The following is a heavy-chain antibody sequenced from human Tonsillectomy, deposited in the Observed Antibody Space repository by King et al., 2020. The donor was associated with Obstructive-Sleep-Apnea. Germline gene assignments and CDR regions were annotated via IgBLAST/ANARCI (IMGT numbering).Heavy chain of an antibody. CDR2: IYYSGST. J-gene: IGHJ4*02. Sequence: QLQESGPGLVKPSQTLSLTCTVSGGSISSGDYYWSLIRQPPGKGLEWLGYIYYSGSTYYNPSLKSRVTISVDTSKNQFALKLSSVTAADTAVYYCASFPSSGYSGPHFDYWGQGTLVTVSS. CDR1: GGSISSGDYY. D-gene: IGHD3-3*01. V-gene: IGHV4-30-4*01. CDR3: ASFPSSGYSGPHFDY.